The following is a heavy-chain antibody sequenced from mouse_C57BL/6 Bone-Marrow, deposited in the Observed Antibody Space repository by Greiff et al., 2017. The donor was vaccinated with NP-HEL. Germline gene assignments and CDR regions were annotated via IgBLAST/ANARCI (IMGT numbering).Heavy chain of an antibody. CDR3: ASGLYYAMDY. Sequence: QVQLQQPGAELVKPGASVKLSCKASGYTFTSYWMQWVKQRPGQGLEWIGEIEPSDSYTNYNQKFKGKATLTVDTSSSTAYMQLSSLTSEDSAVYYCASGLYYAMDYWGQGTSVTVSS. CDR1: GYTFTSYW. J-gene: IGHJ4*01. CDR2: IEPSDSYT. V-gene: IGHV1-50*01.